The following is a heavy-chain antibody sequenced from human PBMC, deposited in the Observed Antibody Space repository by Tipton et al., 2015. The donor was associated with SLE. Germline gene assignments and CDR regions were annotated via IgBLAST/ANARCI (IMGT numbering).Heavy chain of an antibody. CDR2: MYRSGTT. CDR3: ARDRDIVLEPVPIPPAFDI. Sequence: TLSLTCTVSGGSISGYHWSWLRQPPGKGLEWIGYMYRSGTTKYNPSLKSRVTISVDTSRNHFSLKLTSVTAADTAVYFCARDRDIVLEPVPIPPAFDIWGQGTTVTVSS. D-gene: IGHD2-8*02. CDR1: GGSISGYH. J-gene: IGHJ3*02. V-gene: IGHV4-59*12.